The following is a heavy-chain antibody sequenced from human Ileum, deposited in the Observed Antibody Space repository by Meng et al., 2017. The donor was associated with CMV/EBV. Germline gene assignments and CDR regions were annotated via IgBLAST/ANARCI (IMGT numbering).Heavy chain of an antibody. Sequence: SETLSLTCTVSGGSIDVSSYYWGWVRQTPGKGLEWIGSIYYSGTTYQNPSLKSRVSISVDTSRNQFSLTLTSVTAADTALYYCAREEVPVAMGAFDIWGQGTMVTVSS. CDR3: AREEVPVAMGAFDI. V-gene: IGHV4-39*07. CDR1: GGSIDVSSYY. CDR2: IYYSGTT. D-gene: IGHD2-2*01. J-gene: IGHJ3*02.